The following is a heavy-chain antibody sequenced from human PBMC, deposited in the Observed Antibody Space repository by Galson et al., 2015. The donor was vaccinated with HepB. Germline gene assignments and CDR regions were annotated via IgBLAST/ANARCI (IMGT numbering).Heavy chain of an antibody. CDR2: SYPGASDN. D-gene: IGHD3-10*01. J-gene: IGHJ4*02. CDR3: ARSCITMVRGVIMDEYYFDY. Sequence: QSGAEVKKPGESLKISCKGSGYSFTSYWIGWVRQMPGKGREWMGISYPGASDNGYIPYFQGQVTITADKSISTAYLEWSSLKASDTAMYYCARSCITMVRGVIMDEYYFDYWGQGTLVTVSS. CDR1: GYSFTSYW. V-gene: IGHV5-51*01.